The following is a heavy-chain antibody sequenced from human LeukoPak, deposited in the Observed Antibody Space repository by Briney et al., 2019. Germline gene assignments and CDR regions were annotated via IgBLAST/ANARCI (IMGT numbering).Heavy chain of an antibody. CDR2: ISAGNGNT. V-gene: IGHV1-3*01. J-gene: IGHJ4*02. Sequence: GASLKVSCKASGYTFTSYAMHWVRQAPGQRLEWMGWISAGNGNTKYSQKFQGRVTITRDTSASTAYMELSSLRSEDTAVYYCARVVRAGLDYWGQGTLVTVSS. CDR1: GYTFTSYA. CDR3: ARVVRAGLDY.